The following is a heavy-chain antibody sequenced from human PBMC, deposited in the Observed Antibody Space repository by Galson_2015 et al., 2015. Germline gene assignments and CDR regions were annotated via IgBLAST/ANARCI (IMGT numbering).Heavy chain of an antibody. CDR1: GFTFRSYA. CDR2: ISGSGGST. D-gene: IGHD4-23*01. CDR3: AKVGPNSPAFDY. Sequence: LRHCCAAAGFTFRSYAISGARQALGKGLEWVSAISGSGGSTYYAGSVKGRFTISRDNSKKTLYLQMNSLRAEDTAVYYCAKVGPNSPAFDYWGQGTLVTVSS. V-gene: IGHV3-23*01. J-gene: IGHJ4*02.